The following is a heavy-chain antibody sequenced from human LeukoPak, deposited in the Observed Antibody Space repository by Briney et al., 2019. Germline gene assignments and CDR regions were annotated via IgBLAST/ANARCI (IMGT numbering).Heavy chain of an antibody. CDR1: GGSISSNY. CDR2: IYYSGST. D-gene: IGHD3-9*01. Sequence: SETLSLTCTVSGGSISSNYWSWIRQPPGKGLEWIGYIYYSGSTNYNPSLKSRVTISVDTSKNQFSLKLSSVTAADTAVYYCARDHTYYDILTGYSFGAFDIWGQGTMVTVSS. J-gene: IGHJ3*02. V-gene: IGHV4-59*01. CDR3: ARDHTYYDILTGYSFGAFDI.